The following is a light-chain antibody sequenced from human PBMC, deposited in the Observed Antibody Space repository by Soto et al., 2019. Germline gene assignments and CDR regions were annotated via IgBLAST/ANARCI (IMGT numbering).Light chain of an antibody. CDR1: RSDVGSYQY. J-gene: IGLJ1*01. V-gene: IGLV2-14*01. CDR2: EVS. Sequence: QSALTQPASMSGSPGQSITISCTGSRSDVGSYQYVSWYQQHTGKAPKLIIYEVSNRPSGVSIRFSGSKSANTASLTLSGIQADDEAEYYCASFSNSTFVFGSGTKLTVL. CDR3: ASFSNSTFV.